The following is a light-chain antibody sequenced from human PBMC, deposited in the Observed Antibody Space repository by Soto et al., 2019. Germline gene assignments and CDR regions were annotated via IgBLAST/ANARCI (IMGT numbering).Light chain of an antibody. Sequence: QSVLTQPPSASGTPGQRVTISCSGSSSNIGSNYVYWYQQLPGTAPKLLIYRNNQQPSGVPDRFSGSKSGTSASLAISGLRSEDEADYYCAAWDDSLSGRYVFGTGTKLTVL. V-gene: IGLV1-47*01. CDR3: AAWDDSLSGRYV. J-gene: IGLJ1*01. CDR1: SSNIGSNY. CDR2: RNN.